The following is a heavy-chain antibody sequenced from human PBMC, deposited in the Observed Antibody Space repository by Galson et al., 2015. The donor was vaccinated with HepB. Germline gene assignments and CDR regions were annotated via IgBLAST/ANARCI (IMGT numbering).Heavy chain of an antibody. D-gene: IGHD2-15*01. CDR3: ARVPGVCSGGNCYSDWYFDL. J-gene: IGHJ2*01. CDR1: AYFISSAYY. V-gene: IGHV4-38-2*02. CDR2: IYHSGRN. Sequence: ETLSLTCTVSAYFISSAYYWGWIRQPPGKGLEWIGHIYHSGRNHYNSSLKSRITMSVDTSKNQFSLKLNSVTAADTAVYYCARVPGVCSGGNCYSDWYFDLWGRGTLVTVSS.